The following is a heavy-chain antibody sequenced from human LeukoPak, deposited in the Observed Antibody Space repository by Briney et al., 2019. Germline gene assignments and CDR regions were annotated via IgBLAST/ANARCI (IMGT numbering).Heavy chain of an antibody. D-gene: IGHD1-14*01. CDR2: INPNSGGT. J-gene: IGHJ4*02. CDR3: ARDLIEEPGSFDY. CDR1: GYTFTGYY. V-gene: IGHV1-2*02. Sequence: ASVKVSCKASGYTFTGYYMHWVRQAPGQGLEWMGWINPNSGGTNYAQKFQGRVTMTRDTSISTAYMELSRLRSDDTAVYYCARDLIEEPGSFDYWGQGTLVTVSS.